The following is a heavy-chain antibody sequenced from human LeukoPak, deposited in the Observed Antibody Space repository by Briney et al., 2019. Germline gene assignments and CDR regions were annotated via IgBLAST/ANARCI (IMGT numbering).Heavy chain of an antibody. D-gene: IGHD3-9*01. V-gene: IGHV4-61*01. CDR1: GGSVSSGSYY. CDR3: ARARYFDPGSIVDP. J-gene: IGHJ5*02. Sequence: SETLSLTCTVSGGSVSSGSYYWSWMRQPPGKGLEWIGYIYYSESTNYNPSLKSRVTISVGTSKNRFSLKLSSVTAADTAVYYCARARYFDPGSIVDPWGQGTLVTVSS. CDR2: IYYSEST.